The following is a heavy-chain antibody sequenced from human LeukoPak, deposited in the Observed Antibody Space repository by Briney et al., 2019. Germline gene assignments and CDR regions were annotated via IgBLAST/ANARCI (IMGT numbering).Heavy chain of an antibody. CDR2: IRYDGSTK. J-gene: IGHJ6*03. D-gene: IGHD3-16*02. CDR3: AKDVSSGMDV. Sequence: GGSLRLSCAASGFIFRNYGMHWVRQAPGKGLEWVAFIRYDGSTKSYAASVKGRFTISRDNSENTLYLQMSSLGPEDTAVYYCAKDVSSGMDVWGTGTTVTVSS. V-gene: IGHV3-30*02. CDR1: GFIFRNYG.